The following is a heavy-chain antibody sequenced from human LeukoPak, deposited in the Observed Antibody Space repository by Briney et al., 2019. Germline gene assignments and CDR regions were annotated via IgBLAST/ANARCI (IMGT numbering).Heavy chain of an antibody. V-gene: IGHV3-7*01. Sequence: TGGSLRLSCAASGFTFSSYWMSWVRQAPGKGLEGVANIKQDGSEKYYVDSVKGRFTISRDNAKNSLYPQMNSLRAEDTAVYYCARGLARGARGYSYGYFYWGQGTLVTVSS. J-gene: IGHJ4*02. CDR2: IKQDGSEK. D-gene: IGHD5-18*01. CDR1: GFTFSSYW. CDR3: ARGLARGARGYSYGYFY.